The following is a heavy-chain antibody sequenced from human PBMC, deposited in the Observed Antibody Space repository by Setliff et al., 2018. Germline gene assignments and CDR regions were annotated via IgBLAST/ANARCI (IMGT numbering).Heavy chain of an antibody. CDR3: VRLRRGPWHLDY. D-gene: IGHD3-16*01. Sequence: GGSLSLSCVASGFTFGAYWMSWVRQAPGKGLEWVAHMKEAGSERYCVDSVKGRFTISRDNAKNSLNLQMNSLGADDTAVYYCVRLRRGPWHLDYWGQGVLVTVSS. CDR2: MKEAGSER. J-gene: IGHJ4*02. V-gene: IGHV3-7*03. CDR1: GFTFGAYW.